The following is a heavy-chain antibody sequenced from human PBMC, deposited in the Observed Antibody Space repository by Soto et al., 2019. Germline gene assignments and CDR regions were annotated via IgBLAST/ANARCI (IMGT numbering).Heavy chain of an antibody. CDR1: GFTFSSYG. V-gene: IGHV3-30*18. Sequence: PGGSLRLSCAASGFTFSSYGMHWVRQAPGKGLEWVAVISYGGSNKYYADTVKGRFTISRDNSKNTLYLQMNKLRAEDTAVYYCAKDNCISTSCYRLYNWFDPWGQGTLVTVSS. CDR3: AKDNCISTSCYRLYNWFDP. CDR2: ISYGGSNK. D-gene: IGHD2-2*01. J-gene: IGHJ5*02.